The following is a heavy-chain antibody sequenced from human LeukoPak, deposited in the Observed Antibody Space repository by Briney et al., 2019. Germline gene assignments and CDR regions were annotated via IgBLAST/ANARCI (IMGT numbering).Heavy chain of an antibody. J-gene: IGHJ3*02. Sequence: PGGSLRLSCAASGFTFSSYWMSRVRQAPGKGLEWVANIKQDGSEKYYVDSVKGRFTISRDNAKNSLYLQMNSLRAEDTAVYYCAGGAYYDFWSGYPKRAFDIWGQGTMVTVSS. CDR2: IKQDGSEK. D-gene: IGHD3-3*01. CDR1: GFTFSSYW. CDR3: AGGAYYDFWSGYPKRAFDI. V-gene: IGHV3-7*01.